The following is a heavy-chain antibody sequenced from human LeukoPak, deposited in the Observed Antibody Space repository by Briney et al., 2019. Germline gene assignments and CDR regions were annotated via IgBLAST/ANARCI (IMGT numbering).Heavy chain of an antibody. CDR1: GFTFRSYA. Sequence: GGSLRLSCAASGFTFRSYAIHWVRQAPGKGLEWVSHISSSSSSIYYADSVKGRFSISRDNAKNSLYLQMNSLRDEDTAVYYCARSGYGSRWYFFDHWGQGTLVTVSS. CDR2: ISSSSSSI. J-gene: IGHJ4*02. D-gene: IGHD6-13*01. V-gene: IGHV3-48*02. CDR3: ARSGYGSRWYFFDH.